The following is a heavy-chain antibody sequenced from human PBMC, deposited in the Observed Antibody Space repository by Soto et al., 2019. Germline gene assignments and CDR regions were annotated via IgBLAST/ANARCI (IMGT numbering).Heavy chain of an antibody. D-gene: IGHD3-16*01. CDR1: GGSISSYY. CDR3: ARHEARRILGY. V-gene: IGHV4-59*08. CDR2: IYYSGST. J-gene: IGHJ4*02. Sequence: QVQLQESGPGLVKPSETLSLTCTVSGGSISSYYWSWIRQPPGKGLEWIGYIYYSGSTNYNPSLKSRVTISVDTSKNQFSLKLSSVTAADTAVYYCARHEARRILGYWGQGTLVTVSS.